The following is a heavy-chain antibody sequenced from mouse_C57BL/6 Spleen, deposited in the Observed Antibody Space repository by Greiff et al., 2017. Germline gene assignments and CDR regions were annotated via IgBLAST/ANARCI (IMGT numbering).Heavy chain of an antibody. CDR2: IYPGDGDT. CDR1: GYAFSSSW. CDR3: ARGGYAHYFAY. V-gene: IGHV1-82*01. D-gene: IGHD2-2*01. Sequence: VQLQQSGPELVKPGASVKISCKASGYAFSSSWMNWVKQRPGKGLEWIGRIYPGDGDTNYNGKFKGKATLTADKSSSTAYMQRSSLTSEDSAVYFCARGGYAHYFAYWGQGTTRTVFS. J-gene: IGHJ2*01.